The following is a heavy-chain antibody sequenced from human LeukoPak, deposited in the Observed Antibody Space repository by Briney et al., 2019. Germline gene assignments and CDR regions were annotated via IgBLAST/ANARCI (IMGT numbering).Heavy chain of an antibody. CDR2: ISYDGSNK. J-gene: IGHJ4*02. V-gene: IGHV3-30*03. CDR1: GFTFSSYV. CDR3: AGAVWSGYYNY. Sequence: PGGSLRLSCAASGFTFSSYVMHWVRQAPGKGLEWVAVISYDGSNKYYADPVKGRFTISRDNSKNTLYLQMNSLRAEDTAVYYCAGAVWSGYYNYWGQGTLVTVSS. D-gene: IGHD3-3*01.